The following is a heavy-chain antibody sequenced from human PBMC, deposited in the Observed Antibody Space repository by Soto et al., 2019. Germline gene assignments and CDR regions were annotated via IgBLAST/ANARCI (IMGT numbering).Heavy chain of an antibody. D-gene: IGHD3-16*01. V-gene: IGHV4-31*03. CDR2: IYYSGST. CDR1: CGSISSGGYY. J-gene: IGHJ4*02. CDR3: ARDHPVWGYTGLYFDY. Sequence: SETLSLTCTVSCGSISSGGYYWSWIRQHPGKGLEWIGYIYYSGSTYYNPSLKSRVTISVDTSKNQFSLKLSSVTAADTAVYYCARDHPVWGYTGLYFDYWGQGTLVTVSS.